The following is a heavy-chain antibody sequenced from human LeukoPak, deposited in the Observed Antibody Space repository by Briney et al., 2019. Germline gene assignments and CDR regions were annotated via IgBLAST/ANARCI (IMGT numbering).Heavy chain of an antibody. V-gene: IGHV3-23*01. CDR1: GFTFSNAW. CDR2: ISGSGGST. Sequence: PGGSLRLSCAASGFTFSNAWMSWVRQAPGKGLEWVSAISGSGGSTYYADSVKGRFTISRDNSKNTLYLQMNSLRAEDTAVYYCARDYGGKATAPAYWGQGTLVTVSS. CDR3: ARDYGGKATAPAY. J-gene: IGHJ4*02. D-gene: IGHD1-26*01.